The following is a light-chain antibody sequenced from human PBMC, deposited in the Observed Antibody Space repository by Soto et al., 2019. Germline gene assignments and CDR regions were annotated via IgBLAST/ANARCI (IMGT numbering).Light chain of an antibody. CDR1: QSVLYSSNNKNY. CDR2: WAS. Sequence: DIVMTQSPDSLAVSLGERATIKCKSSQSVLYSSNNKNYLAWYQQKPGQHPKLLIYWASTRESGVPDRFSGSGSGTDFTLTISSRKAEDVAVYYCQQYYRPWTFGQGTKVEIK. V-gene: IGKV4-1*01. J-gene: IGKJ1*01. CDR3: QQYYRPWT.